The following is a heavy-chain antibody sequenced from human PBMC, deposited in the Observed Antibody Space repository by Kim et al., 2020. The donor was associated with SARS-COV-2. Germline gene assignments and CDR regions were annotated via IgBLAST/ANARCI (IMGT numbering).Heavy chain of an antibody. CDR2: IRYDGNER. J-gene: IGHJ6*02. V-gene: IGHV3-7*01. CDR3: ARGRPLEI. CDR1: GFTLNYFW. D-gene: IGHD6-25*01. Sequence: GGSLRLSCTASGFTLNYFWMTWVRQAPGKGLEWVANIRYDGNERNSGDSVKGRFTISRANAKNSLSLQMNGLRVDDMAVYYCARGRPLEIWGQGTTVIVSS.